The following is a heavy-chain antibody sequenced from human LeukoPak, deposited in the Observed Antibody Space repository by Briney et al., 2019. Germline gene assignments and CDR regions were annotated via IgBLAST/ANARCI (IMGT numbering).Heavy chain of an antibody. Sequence: SETLSLTCTVSGGSISSGDYYWSWIRQPPGKGLEWIGYIYCSGSTYYNPSLKSRVTISVDTSKNQFSLKLSSVTAADTAVYYCARVGYYYDSSGYYYFDYWGQGTLVTVSS. D-gene: IGHD3-22*01. J-gene: IGHJ4*02. V-gene: IGHV4-30-4*01. CDR1: GGSISSGDYY. CDR2: IYCSGST. CDR3: ARVGYYYDSSGYYYFDY.